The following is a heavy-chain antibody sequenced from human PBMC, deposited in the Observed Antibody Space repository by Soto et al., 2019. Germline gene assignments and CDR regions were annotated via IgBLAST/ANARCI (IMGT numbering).Heavy chain of an antibody. CDR1: GGTFSSYA. CDR2: IIPIFGTA. Sequence: GASVKVSCKASGGTFSSYAISWVRQAPGQGLEWMGGIIPIFGTANYAQKFQGRVTITADESTSTAYMELSSLRSEDTAVYYCARGVTSHRYYYYGMDVWGQGTTVTVS. V-gene: IGHV1-69*13. D-gene: IGHD3-10*01. CDR3: ARGVTSHRYYYYGMDV. J-gene: IGHJ6*02.